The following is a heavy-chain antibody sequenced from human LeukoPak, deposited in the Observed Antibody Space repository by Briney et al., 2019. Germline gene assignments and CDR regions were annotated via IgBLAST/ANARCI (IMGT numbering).Heavy chain of an antibody. CDR3: ARRSIAAADPFDY. J-gene: IGHJ4*02. CDR1: GYTFTSYR. Sequence: GESLKISCKGSGYTFTSYRIGWVRQMPGKGLEWMGIIYPGDSDTRYSPSFQGQVTFSADKSISTAYLQWSSLKASDTAMYYCARRSIAAADPFDYWGQGTLVTVSS. D-gene: IGHD6-13*01. CDR2: IYPGDSDT. V-gene: IGHV5-51*01.